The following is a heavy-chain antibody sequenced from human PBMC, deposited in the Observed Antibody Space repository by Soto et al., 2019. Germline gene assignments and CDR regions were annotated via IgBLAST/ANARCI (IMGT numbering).Heavy chain of an antibody. Sequence: PSETLSLTCTVSGGSISSSSYYWGWIRQPPGKGLEWIGSIYYSGSTYYNPSLKSRVTISVDTSKNQFSLKLSSVTAADTAVYYCARLKPLYYYDSSGYYGAFDPWGQGTLVTVSS. CDR3: ARLKPLYYYDSSGYYGAFDP. J-gene: IGHJ5*02. D-gene: IGHD3-22*01. CDR2: IYYSGST. V-gene: IGHV4-39*01. CDR1: GGSISSSSYY.